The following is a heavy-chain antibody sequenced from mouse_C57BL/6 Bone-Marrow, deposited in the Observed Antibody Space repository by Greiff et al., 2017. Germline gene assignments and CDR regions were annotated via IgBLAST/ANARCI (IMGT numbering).Heavy chain of an antibody. J-gene: IGHJ2*01. CDR2: ILPGSGST. Sequence: VQLQQSGAELMKPGASVKLSCTATGYTFTGYWLEWVKQRPGPGLEWIGEILPGSGSTNYNEKFKGKATFTADTSSNTDYMQLSSLTTADSAIYYCARWGNYLHYFDYWGQGTTLTVSS. CDR3: ARWGNYLHYFDY. CDR1: GYTFTGYW. D-gene: IGHD2-1*01. V-gene: IGHV1-9*01.